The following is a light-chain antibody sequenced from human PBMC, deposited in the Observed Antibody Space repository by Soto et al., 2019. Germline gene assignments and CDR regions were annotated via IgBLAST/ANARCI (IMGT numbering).Light chain of an antibody. CDR1: QSVSRK. CDR3: QQYNDWFSIT. V-gene: IGKV3-15*01. Sequence: EILLTQSPGTLSLSPGERATLSCGASQSVSRKLAWYRQRPGQAPRLVIYDTSTRATGVPARFSGSGSGTEFTLTISSLKSEDFGVYYCQQYNDWFSITFGQGTRLEIK. J-gene: IGKJ5*01. CDR2: DTS.